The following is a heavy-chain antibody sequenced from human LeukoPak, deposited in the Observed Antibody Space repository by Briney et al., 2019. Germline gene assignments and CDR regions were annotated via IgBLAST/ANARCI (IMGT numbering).Heavy chain of an antibody. CDR2: IIPIFGTA. CDR1: GGTFSSYA. Sequence: ASVRVSCKASGGTFSSYAISWVRQAPGQGLEWMGRIIPIFGTANYAQKFQGRVTITADESTSTAYMELSSLRSEDTAVYYCARDSSAYGGNLDYWGQGTLVTVSS. J-gene: IGHJ4*02. V-gene: IGHV1-69*13. D-gene: IGHD4-23*01. CDR3: ARDSSAYGGNLDY.